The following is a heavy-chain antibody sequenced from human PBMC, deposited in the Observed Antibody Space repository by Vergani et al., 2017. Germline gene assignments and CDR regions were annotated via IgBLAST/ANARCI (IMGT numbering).Heavy chain of an antibody. CDR1: GGSFSGYY. CDR2: INHSGST. J-gene: IGHJ6*02. D-gene: IGHD2-15*01. CDR3: ARGLTVVVVAATRGMDV. Sequence: QVQLQQWGAGLLKPSETLSLPCAVYGGSFSGYYWSWIRQPPGKGLEWIGGINHSGSTNYNPSLKSRVTISVDTSKNQFSLKLSAVTAADTAVYYCARGLTVVVVAATRGMDVWGQGTTVTVSS. V-gene: IGHV4-34*01.